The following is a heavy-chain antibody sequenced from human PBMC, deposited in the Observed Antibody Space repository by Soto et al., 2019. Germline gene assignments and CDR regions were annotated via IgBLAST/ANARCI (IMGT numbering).Heavy chain of an antibody. CDR2: IYSGGST. Sequence: EEQLVESGGDLVQPGGSLRFSCAASGFTVSNNYMSWVRQAPGKGLEWVSLIYSGGSTYYADSVKGRFTISRDSSKSTLYLQMNSLRAEDTAMYYCAAYSHKGYWGQGTLVTVSS. V-gene: IGHV3-66*01. CDR3: AAYSHKGY. CDR1: GFTVSNNY. J-gene: IGHJ4*02. D-gene: IGHD3-16*01.